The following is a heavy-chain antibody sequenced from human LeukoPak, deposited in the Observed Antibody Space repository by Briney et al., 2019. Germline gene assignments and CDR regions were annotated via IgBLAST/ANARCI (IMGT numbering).Heavy chain of an antibody. CDR1: GFTFSSYG. V-gene: IGHV3-30*18. Sequence: GGSLRLSCAASGFTFSSYGMHWVRQAPGKGLEWVAVISYDGSNKYYADSVKGRFTISRDNSKNTLYLQMNSLRAEDTAVYYCAKEYYYDSVLDYWGQGTLGTVSS. CDR3: AKEYYYDSVLDY. D-gene: IGHD3-22*01. CDR2: ISYDGSNK. J-gene: IGHJ4*02.